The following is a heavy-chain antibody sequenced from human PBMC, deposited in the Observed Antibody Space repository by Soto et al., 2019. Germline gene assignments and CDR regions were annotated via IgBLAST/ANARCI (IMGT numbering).Heavy chain of an antibody. Sequence: ASVKVSCKASGYTFSTYGMDWVRQAPGQRHEWMGWINAGNGNTEYSQKFQGRDSITRDTSASTAYMELSSLSYEDTHVYSCASERQTGPHDSSSYYPYGMHVWGQGTTVTVSS. CDR3: ASERQTGPHDSSSYYPYGMHV. J-gene: IGHJ6*02. CDR2: INAGNGNT. D-gene: IGHD3-22*01. CDR1: GYTFSTYG. V-gene: IGHV1-3*01.